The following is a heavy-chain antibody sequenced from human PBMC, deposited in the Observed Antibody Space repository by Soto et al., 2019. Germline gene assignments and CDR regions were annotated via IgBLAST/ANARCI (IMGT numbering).Heavy chain of an antibody. Sequence: SVKVSCKSSGGTFSSHSINWVRQAPGQGLEWMGGIIPIFGPANFAKKFQGRVTITADESTATAYMELSSLTSEDTAVYYCATGSFTSTGGRIGYHYNAMDVWGQGTTVTVSS. CDR2: IIPIFGPA. D-gene: IGHD1-1*01. J-gene: IGHJ6*02. CDR3: ATGSFTSTGGRIGYHYNAMDV. V-gene: IGHV1-69*13. CDR1: GGTFSSHS.